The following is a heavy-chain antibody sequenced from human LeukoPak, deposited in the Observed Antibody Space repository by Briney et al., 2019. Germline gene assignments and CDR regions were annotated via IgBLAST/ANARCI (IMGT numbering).Heavy chain of an antibody. Sequence: ASVKVSCKASGDTFTSYDINWVRQATGQGLEWMGWMNPNSGNTGYAQKLQGSVTMTRNTSISIAYMELSGMRSEETAVYYCARAATYYDFRSGSYYYYYMDVWGKGTTVTVSS. CDR3: ARAATYYDFRSGSYYYYYMDV. D-gene: IGHD3-3*01. J-gene: IGHJ6*03. V-gene: IGHV1-8*01. CDR1: GDTFTSYD. CDR2: MNPNSGNT.